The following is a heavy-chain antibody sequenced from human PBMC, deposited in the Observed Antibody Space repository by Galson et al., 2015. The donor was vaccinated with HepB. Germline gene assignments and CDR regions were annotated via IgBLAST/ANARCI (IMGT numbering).Heavy chain of an antibody. V-gene: IGHV3-30*04. CDR2: ISNDGCSK. D-gene: IGHD6-19*01. J-gene: IGHJ5*02. CDR3: AREEYGSGWYGSVMGNWFDP. Sequence: SLRLSCAASGFTFSAYALHWVRQAPGRGLEWVAGISNDGCSKYYADSVKGRFTISRANSRTTIYLHMNSLRVEDTAIYYCAREEYGSGWYGSVMGNWFDPWGQGTLVTVSS. CDR1: GFTFSAYA.